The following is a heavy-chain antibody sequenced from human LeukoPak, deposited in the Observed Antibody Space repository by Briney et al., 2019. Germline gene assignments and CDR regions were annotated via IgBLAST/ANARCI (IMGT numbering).Heavy chain of an antibody. D-gene: IGHD1-26*01. CDR3: VTPRSWELSDMAV. CDR2: VYHNGET. Sequence: PSETLSLTCTVSGYSITTNYWAWIRQSPGTGLERIGSVYHNGETYYNPSLKSRVIISVDTSKNEFSLRLTSVTAADTAVYYCVTPRSWELSDMAVWGKGTTVIVSS. J-gene: IGHJ6*03. CDR1: GYSITTNY. V-gene: IGHV4-38-2*02.